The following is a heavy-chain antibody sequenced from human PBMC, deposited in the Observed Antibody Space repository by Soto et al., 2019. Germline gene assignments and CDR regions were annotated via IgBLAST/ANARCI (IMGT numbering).Heavy chain of an antibody. Sequence: PSETLSLTCTVSGGSISSYYWGWIRQPPGKGLEWIGSIYYSGSTYYNPSLKSRVTISVDTSKNQFSLKLSSVTAADTAVYYCARKGRAAAGGSFFYGLDVWGQGTTVTVSS. V-gene: IGHV4-39*01. CDR3: ARKGRAAAGGSFFYGLDV. J-gene: IGHJ6*02. D-gene: IGHD6-25*01. CDR1: GGSISSYY. CDR2: IYYSGST.